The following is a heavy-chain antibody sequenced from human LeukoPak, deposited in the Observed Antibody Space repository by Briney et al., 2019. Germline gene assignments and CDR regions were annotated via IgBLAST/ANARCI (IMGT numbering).Heavy chain of an antibody. V-gene: IGHV4-59*01. J-gene: IGHJ3*02. CDR1: GGSISSYY. Sequence: SETLSLTCTVSGGSISSYYWSWIRQPPGKGLEWIGYIYYSGSTNYNPSLKRRVTISVDASKNQFSLKLSSVTAADTAVYYCARKVGGGYYFYAFDIWGQGTMVTVSS. CDR3: ARKVGGGYYFYAFDI. CDR2: IYYSGST. D-gene: IGHD3-3*01.